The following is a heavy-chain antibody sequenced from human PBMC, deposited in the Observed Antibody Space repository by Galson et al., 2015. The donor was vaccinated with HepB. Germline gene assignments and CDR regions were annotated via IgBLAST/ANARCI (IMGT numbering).Heavy chain of an antibody. J-gene: IGHJ3*02. CDR1: GFTFSNYA. CDR3: ARPYATNPDDAFDI. Sequence: SLRLSCAASGFTFSNYAMTWVRQAPGKGLVWVSIISASGSHTYSADSVKGRFTISRDNSRDTLYLQMKSLRAEDTATYYCARPYATNPDDAFDIWGQGTMVTVSS. CDR2: ISASGSHT. V-gene: IGHV3-23*01. D-gene: IGHD2-8*01.